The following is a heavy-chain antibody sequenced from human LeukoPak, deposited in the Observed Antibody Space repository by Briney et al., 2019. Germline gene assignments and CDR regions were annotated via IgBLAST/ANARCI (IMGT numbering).Heavy chain of an antibody. CDR2: IYYEGSEK. Sequence: GGSLRLSFATSGLTFRYYGMHWVRQTPGKVLEWVAIIYYEGSEKFYADSVKGRITISRDNSKNTVYLQMNSLRAEDTAVYYCATDRSLSWFDYWGQGTLVTVSS. D-gene: IGHD6-13*01. V-gene: IGHV3-33*01. CDR3: ATDRSLSWFDY. CDR1: GLTFRYYG. J-gene: IGHJ4*02.